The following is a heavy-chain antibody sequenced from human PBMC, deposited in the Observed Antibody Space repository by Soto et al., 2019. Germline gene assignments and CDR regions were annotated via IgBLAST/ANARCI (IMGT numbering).Heavy chain of an antibody. D-gene: IGHD4-17*01. V-gene: IGHV1-18*01. CDR3: ARDRPPMTTGAYYYYYGMDV. Sequence: GASVKVSCKASGYTFTSYGISWVRQAPGQGLEWMGWISAYNGNTNYAQKLQGRVTMTTDTSTSTAYMELRSLRSDDTAVYYCARDRPPMTTGAYYYYYGMDVWGQGTTVTVSS. CDR1: GYTFTSYG. J-gene: IGHJ6*02. CDR2: ISAYNGNT.